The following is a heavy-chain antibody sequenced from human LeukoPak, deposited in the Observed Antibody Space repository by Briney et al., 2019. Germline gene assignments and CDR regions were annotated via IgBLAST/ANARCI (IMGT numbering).Heavy chain of an antibody. V-gene: IGHV4-34*01. J-gene: IGHJ4*02. D-gene: IGHD4-17*01. CDR3: ARGGHDYGDFDY. CDR1: GGSFSGYY. CDR2: INHSGST. Sequence: SETLSLTCAVYGGSFSGYYWSWIRQPPGKGLEWIGEINHSGSTYYNPSLKSRVTISVDRSKNQFSLKLSSVTAADTAVYYCARGGHDYGDFDYWGQGTLVTVSS.